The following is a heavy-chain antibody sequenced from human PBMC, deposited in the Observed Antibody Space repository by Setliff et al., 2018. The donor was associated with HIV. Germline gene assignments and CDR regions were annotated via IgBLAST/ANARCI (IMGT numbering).Heavy chain of an antibody. CDR3: ARDRRAGVYYYTDV. CDR2: INPNSGGT. Sequence: GASVKVSCKASGYTFTGYFIHWVRQAPGQGLEWMGWINPNSGGTKYGQRFRGRLTLTRDTSIRTAYMELSGLTFDDTAMYYCARDRRAGVYYYTDVWGTGTTVTVSS. V-gene: IGHV1-2*02. D-gene: IGHD7-27*01. CDR1: GYTFTGYF. J-gene: IGHJ6*03.